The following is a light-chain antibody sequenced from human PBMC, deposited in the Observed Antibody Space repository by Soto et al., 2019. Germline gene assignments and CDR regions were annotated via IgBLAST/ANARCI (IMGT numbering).Light chain of an antibody. V-gene: IGLV2-14*02. CDR2: VGS. Sequence: QSVLTQPASVSGSPGQSITISCTGTSSDVGSYNLVSWYQQHPGKAPKLMIYVGSKRPSGVSNRFSGSKSGNTASLTISGLQAEDEADYYCSSFTSSRTYVFGTGTKLTVL. CDR3: SSFTSSRTYV. J-gene: IGLJ1*01. CDR1: SSDVGSYNL.